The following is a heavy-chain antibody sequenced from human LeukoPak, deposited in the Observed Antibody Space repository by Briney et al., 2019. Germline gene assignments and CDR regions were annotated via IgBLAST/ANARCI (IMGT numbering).Heavy chain of an antibody. J-gene: IGHJ6*03. V-gene: IGHV1-8*03. CDR1: GYTFTSYD. CDR3: ARAGVISLELRGYYYYMDV. D-gene: IGHD1-7*01. Sequence: GASVKVSCKASGYTFTSYDINWVRQATGQGLEWMGWMNPNSGNTGYAQKFQGRVTITRNTSISTAYMELSSLRSEDTAVYYCARAGVISLELRGYYYYMDVWGKGTTVTVSS. CDR2: MNPNSGNT.